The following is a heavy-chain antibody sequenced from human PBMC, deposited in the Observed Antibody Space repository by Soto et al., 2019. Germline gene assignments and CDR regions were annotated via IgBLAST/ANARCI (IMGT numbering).Heavy chain of an antibody. CDR2: MNPNSGNT. Sequence: ASVKVSCKASGYTFTSYDINWVRQATGQGLEWMGWMNPNSGNTGYAQKFQGRVTMTRNTSISTAYMELSSLRSEDTAVYYCARVHYDILTGYSPSYYYYYMDVWGKGTTVTVSS. D-gene: IGHD3-9*01. CDR3: ARVHYDILTGYSPSYYYYYMDV. CDR1: GYTFTSYD. J-gene: IGHJ6*03. V-gene: IGHV1-8*01.